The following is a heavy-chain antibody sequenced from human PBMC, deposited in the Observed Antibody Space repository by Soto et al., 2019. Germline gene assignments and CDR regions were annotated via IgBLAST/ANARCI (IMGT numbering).Heavy chain of an antibody. Sequence: SQTLSLTCAISGDSVSSNSAAWNWIRQSPSRGLEWLGRTYYRSKWYNDYVVSVKSRITINPDTSKNQFSLQLNSVTPEDTAVYYCARGGIAVAGKNWFDPWGQGTQVTVSS. V-gene: IGHV6-1*01. D-gene: IGHD6-19*01. J-gene: IGHJ5*02. CDR2: TYYRSKWYN. CDR1: GDSVSSNSAA. CDR3: ARGGIAVAGKNWFDP.